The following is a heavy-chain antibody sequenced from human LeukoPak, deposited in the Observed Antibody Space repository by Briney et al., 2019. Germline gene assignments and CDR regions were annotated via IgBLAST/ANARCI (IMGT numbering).Heavy chain of an antibody. CDR1: GYTFIDYV. Sequence: ASVKVSCKASGYTFIDYVMHWVRQAPGQRLEWMGWINAGNGDTKYSQKFQGRVTITRDTSATTVYMELSSLRSEDTAVYYCARGLSTHDYHNSGYSDYYFDHWGQGTLVTVSS. CDR3: ARGLSTHDYHNSGYSDYYFDH. V-gene: IGHV1-3*01. D-gene: IGHD3-22*01. J-gene: IGHJ4*02. CDR2: INAGNGDT.